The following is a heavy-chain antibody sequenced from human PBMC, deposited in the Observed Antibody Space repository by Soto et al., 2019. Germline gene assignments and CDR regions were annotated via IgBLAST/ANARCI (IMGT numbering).Heavy chain of an antibody. V-gene: IGHV1-46*01. CDR2: INPSGGST. CDR3: ARGTITMVRGAPDY. J-gene: IGHJ4*02. CDR1: GYTFASYY. Sequence: VSVKVSCKASGYTFASYYMQWVRQAPGQGLEWMGIINPSGGSTSYAQKFQGRVTMTRDTSTSTVYMELSSLRSEDTAVYYCARGTITMVRGAPDYWGQGTLLTVSS. D-gene: IGHD3-10*01.